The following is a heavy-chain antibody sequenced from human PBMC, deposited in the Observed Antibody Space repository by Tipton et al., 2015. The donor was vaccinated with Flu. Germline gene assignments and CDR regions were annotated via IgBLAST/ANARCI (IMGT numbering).Heavy chain of an antibody. CDR3: VRGVAAAGTSYYFDY. CDR2: IYYSGST. V-gene: IGHV4-31*01. CDR1: GGSISSSSYY. Sequence: LRLSCTVSGGSISSSSYYWGWIRQHPGKGLEWIGYIYYSGSTYYNPSLKSLVTISVDTSKNQFSLKLSSVTAADTAVYYCVRGVAAAGTSYYFDYWGQGTLVTVSS. J-gene: IGHJ4*02. D-gene: IGHD6-13*01.